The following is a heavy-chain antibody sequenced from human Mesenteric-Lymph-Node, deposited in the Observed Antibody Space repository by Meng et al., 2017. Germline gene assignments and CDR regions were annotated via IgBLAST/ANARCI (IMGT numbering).Heavy chain of an antibody. J-gene: IGHJ4*02. V-gene: IGHV1-3*01. CDR3: ARGPKSGSYSNY. CDR2: INVGNGNT. CDR1: GYTFTRHG. D-gene: IGHD1-26*01. Sequence: QVQLVQSGAEVKKPGASVKVSCKTSGYTFTRHGITWVRQAPGQRLEWMGWINVGNGNTEYSQKFQDRVTITRDTSASTAYMELSSLRSEDTAVYYCARGPKSGSYSNYWGQGTLVTVSS.